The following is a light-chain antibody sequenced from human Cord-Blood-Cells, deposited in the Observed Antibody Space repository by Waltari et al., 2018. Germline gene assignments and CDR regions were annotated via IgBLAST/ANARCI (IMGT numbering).Light chain of an antibody. CDR1: SSAVGSYNL. CDR2: EVS. CDR3: CSYAGSHVV. J-gene: IGLJ2*01. Sequence: QSALTQPASVSGSPGQSITISCTGTSSAVGSYNLVSWYQQHPGKAPKLMIYEVSKRPSGVSNRFSGSKSGNTASLTIYGLQSEDEADYYCCSYAGSHVVFGGGTKLTVL. V-gene: IGLV2-23*02.